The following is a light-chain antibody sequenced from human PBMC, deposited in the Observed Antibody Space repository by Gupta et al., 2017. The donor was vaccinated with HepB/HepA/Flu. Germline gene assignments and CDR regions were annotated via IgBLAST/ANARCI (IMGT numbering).Light chain of an antibody. CDR1: KLGDKY. CDR3: TAWTSSTWV. CDR2: QDS. J-gene: IGLJ2*01. Sequence: SYELTQPPSVSVSPGQTASITCSGDKLGDKYACWYQTKPAQSPVLVIYQDSKRPSGIPERFSGSNSDNAATLTITGTQAVEEADYYCTAWTSSTWVFGGGTKLTVL. V-gene: IGLV3-1*01.